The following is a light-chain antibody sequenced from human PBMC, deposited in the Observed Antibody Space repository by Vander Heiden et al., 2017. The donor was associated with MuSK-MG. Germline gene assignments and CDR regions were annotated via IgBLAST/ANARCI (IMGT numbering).Light chain of an antibody. V-gene: IGKV1-33*01. CDR3: QQYQNYPLT. Sequence: DIQMTQSPPSLSASLVDRVTFTCQASQDIYKYVNWFQQRQGKAPKLLIFDASNLAEGVPSRFSGGGSGTRFVVTINRLQPEDIATYYCQQYQNYPLTFGGGTRVEIK. CDR2: DAS. J-gene: IGKJ4*02. CDR1: QDIYKY.